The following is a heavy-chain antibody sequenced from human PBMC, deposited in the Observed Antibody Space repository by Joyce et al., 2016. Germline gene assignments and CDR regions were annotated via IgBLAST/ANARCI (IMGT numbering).Heavy chain of an antibody. CDR3: ARGQMDV. CDR2: IFSGGST. V-gene: IGHV3-53*01. CDR1: GFTVASTY. J-gene: IGHJ6*02. Sequence: EVQLVESGGGLIQPGGSLRLSCAASGFTVASTYINWVRQAPGKGLEWVSVIFSGGSTNYADSVKGRFTISRDDSENTLYLQMNSLRAEDTAFYYCARGQMDVWGQGTTVTVSS.